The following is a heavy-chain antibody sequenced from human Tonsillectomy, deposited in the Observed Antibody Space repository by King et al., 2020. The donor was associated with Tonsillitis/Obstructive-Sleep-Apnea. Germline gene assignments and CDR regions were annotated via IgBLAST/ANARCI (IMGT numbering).Heavy chain of an antibody. V-gene: IGHV2-26*01. CDR1: CCSLSNVSMG. CDR3: ARTTISKDTPKSTVVLTLAILAPVDKATDFCGRIEGRGADVAPRKGFDY. D-gene: IGHD6-6*01. J-gene: IGHJ4*02. CDR2: IFSNDEK. Sequence: TLKESGPVLVKPTETLTLTCTVSCCSLSNVSMGVSWIRQPPGKDLEWLTHIFSNDEKHYSTSLKSSLSLSKDTSKSHLALTITNTVHVGTSTYCCARTTISKDTPKSTVVLTLAILAPVDKATDFCGRIEGRGADVAPRKGFDYWGQGTLVTVSS.